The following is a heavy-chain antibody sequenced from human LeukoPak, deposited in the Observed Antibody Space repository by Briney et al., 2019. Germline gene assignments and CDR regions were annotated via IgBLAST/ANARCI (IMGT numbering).Heavy chain of an antibody. J-gene: IGHJ4*02. CDR3: ARDLMGIAYRGAFYY. V-gene: IGHV3-15*01. D-gene: IGHD6-13*01. Sequence: GGSLRLSCAASGFTFSNAWMSWVRQAPGKGLEWVGRIKSKTDGGTTDYAAPVKGRFTISRDDSKNTLYLQMNSLRAEDTAVYYCARDLMGIAYRGAFYYWGQGTLVTVSS. CDR1: GFTFSNAW. CDR2: IKSKTDGGTT.